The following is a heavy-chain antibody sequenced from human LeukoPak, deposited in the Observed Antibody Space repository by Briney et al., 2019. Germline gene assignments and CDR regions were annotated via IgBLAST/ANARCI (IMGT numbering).Heavy chain of an antibody. V-gene: IGHV4-38-2*01. CDR2: IYHDGVT. J-gene: IGHJ1*01. D-gene: IGHD6-19*01. CDR1: GDSISSTYY. CDR3: ARHRNDWYAPTQP. Sequence: SETLSLTCAVSGDSISSTYYWGWIRQRPGKGLEWIGTIYHDGVTYYSPCLKSRVIISIDTSRNQFSLILSSVTAADTAIYYSARHRNDWYAPTQPWGPGTFVTVSA.